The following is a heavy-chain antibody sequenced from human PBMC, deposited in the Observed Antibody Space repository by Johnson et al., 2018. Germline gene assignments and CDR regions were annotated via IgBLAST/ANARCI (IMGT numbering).Heavy chain of an antibody. CDR1: GGTINSAYHF. V-gene: IGHV4-39*07. Sequence: QVQLQESGPGLVKPSETLSLTCTVSGGTINSAYHFWGWIRQPPGKGLEWIANIYYNGRTYSTPSLKSRVTMSVDPSKNEFSLGVDSVTAEDAAVYFGGRLVRDHDASGSCGEAYGYSHYMDVWGKGTTVTVSS. CDR3: GRLVRDHDASGSCGEAYGYSHYMDV. J-gene: IGHJ6*03. CDR2: IYYNGRT. D-gene: IGHD1-26*01.